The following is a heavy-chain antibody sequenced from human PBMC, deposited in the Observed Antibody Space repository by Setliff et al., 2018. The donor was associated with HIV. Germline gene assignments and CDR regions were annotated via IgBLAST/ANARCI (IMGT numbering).Heavy chain of an antibody. CDR1: GYTFTNYA. D-gene: IGHD3-3*01. CDR3: ARADETTIFGVVYSVGYWFDP. CDR2: ISTYNDNT. Sequence: ASVKVSCKASGYTFTNYAITWVRQAPGQGLEWMGWISTYNDNTNYAQKLQGRVTMTTDTSTSTAYMELRSLRSDDTAVYYCARADETTIFGVVYSVGYWFDPWGQGTLVTVSS. V-gene: IGHV1-18*01. J-gene: IGHJ5*02.